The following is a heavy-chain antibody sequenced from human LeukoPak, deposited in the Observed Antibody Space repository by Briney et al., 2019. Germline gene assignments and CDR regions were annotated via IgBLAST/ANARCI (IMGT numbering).Heavy chain of an antibody. Sequence: PSETLSLTCTVSGGSISSSSYYWGWIRQPPGKGLEWIGSIYYSGSTYYNPSLKSRVTISVDTSKNQFSLKLSSVTAADTAVYYCAREMGSGALGYWGQGTLVTVSS. CDR2: IYYSGST. CDR3: AREMGSGALGY. J-gene: IGHJ4*02. V-gene: IGHV4-39*07. CDR1: GGSISSSSYY. D-gene: IGHD3-10*01.